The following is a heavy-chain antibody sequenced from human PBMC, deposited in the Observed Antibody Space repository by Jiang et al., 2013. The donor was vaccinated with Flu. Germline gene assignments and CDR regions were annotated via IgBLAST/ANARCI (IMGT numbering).Heavy chain of an antibody. D-gene: IGHD2-2*01. CDR3: ARDKWKDPVVPAAPDY. Sequence: GAEVKKPGSSVKVSCKASGGTFSSYTISWVRQAPGQGLEWMGRIIPILGIANYAQKFQGRVTITADKSTSTAYMELSSLRSEDTAVYYCARDKWKDPVVPAAPDYWGQGTLVTVSS. CDR1: GGTFSSYT. V-gene: IGHV1-69*04. J-gene: IGHJ4*02. CDR2: IIPILGIA.